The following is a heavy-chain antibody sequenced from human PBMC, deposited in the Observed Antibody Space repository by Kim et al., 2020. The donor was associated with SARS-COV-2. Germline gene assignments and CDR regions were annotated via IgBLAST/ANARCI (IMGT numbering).Heavy chain of an antibody. J-gene: IGHJ5*02. V-gene: IGHV1-8*01. CDR1: GYTFTSYD. CDR2: MNPNSGNT. D-gene: IGHD3-10*01. Sequence: ASVKVSCKASGYTFTSYDINWVRQATGQGLEWMGWMNPNSGNTGYAQKFQGRVTMTRNTSISTAYMELSSLRSEDTAVYYCASVGMVRGVPLNPWGQGTLVTVSS. CDR3: ASVGMVRGVPLNP.